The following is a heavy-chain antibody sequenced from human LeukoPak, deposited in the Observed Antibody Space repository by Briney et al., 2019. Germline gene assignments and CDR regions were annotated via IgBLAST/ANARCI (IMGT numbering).Heavy chain of an antibody. Sequence: GGSLRLSCAASGFTFSSYWMHWVRQAPGKGLVGVSRINSDGSSTSYADSVKGRFTISRDNAKNTLHLQMHSLRAEDTAVYYCARTAPYYDSSGYYSPYYYYGMDVWGQGTTVTVSS. V-gene: IGHV3-74*01. CDR2: INSDGSST. D-gene: IGHD3-22*01. CDR1: GFTFSSYW. CDR3: ARTAPYYDSSGYYSPYYYYGMDV. J-gene: IGHJ6*02.